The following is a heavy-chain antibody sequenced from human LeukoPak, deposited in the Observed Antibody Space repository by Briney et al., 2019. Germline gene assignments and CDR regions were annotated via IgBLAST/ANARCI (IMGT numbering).Heavy chain of an antibody. CDR3: AKRGVMILVVLVGFHKESYYFDS. CDR2: ISGSGGRT. D-gene: IGHD3-10*01. Sequence: PGGALRLSCAVSGMTLSNYGMSWVRQAPGKGLEGVAGISGSGGRTNYADSVKGRFTISRDSPKNTLYLQMNSLRAEDTAVYYCAKRGVMILVVLVGFHKESYYFDSWGQGALVTVSS. V-gene: IGHV3-23*01. CDR1: GMTLSNYG. J-gene: IGHJ4*02.